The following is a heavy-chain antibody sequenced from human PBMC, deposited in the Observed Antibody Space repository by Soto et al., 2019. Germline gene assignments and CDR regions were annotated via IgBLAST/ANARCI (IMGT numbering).Heavy chain of an antibody. D-gene: IGHD6-13*01. CDR2: INPNSGGT. CDR3: ARDPPSSSWYPVYYYYGMDV. Sequence: QVQLVQSGAEVKKPGASVKVSCKASEYTFTGYYMHWVRQAPGQGLEWMGWINPNSGGTNYAQKFQGRVTMTRDTSISTAYMELSRLRSDDTAVYYCARDPPSSSWYPVYYYYGMDVWGQGTTVTVSS. J-gene: IGHJ6*02. V-gene: IGHV1-2*02. CDR1: EYTFTGYY.